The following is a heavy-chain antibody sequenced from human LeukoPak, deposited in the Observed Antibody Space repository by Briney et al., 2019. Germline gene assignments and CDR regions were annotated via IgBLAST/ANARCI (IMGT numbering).Heavy chain of an antibody. J-gene: IGHJ4*02. CDR3: ARDRAVANVGQLSHFDY. V-gene: IGHV3-48*04. CDR2: ITNSGYNV. Sequence: GGSLRLSCAASGFSFSSYGMNWVRQAPGKGPEWLSYITNSGYNVYYADSVKGRFTISRDNVKNSLYLLISSLRAEDTALYYCARDRAVANVGQLSHFDYCGQGTLVTVSS. D-gene: IGHD6-19*01. CDR1: GFSFSSYG.